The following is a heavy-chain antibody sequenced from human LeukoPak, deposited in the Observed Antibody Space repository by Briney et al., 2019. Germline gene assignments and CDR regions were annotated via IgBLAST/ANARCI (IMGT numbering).Heavy chain of an antibody. V-gene: IGHV3-21*01. CDR3: ARVTGASNWFDP. Sequence: KAGGSLRLSCVVSGFTFSSYSMDWVRQAPGKGLEWVSSISSGSINIHYADSVKGRFTISRDNAKNSLYLQMNSLRVEDTAVYYCARVTGASNWFDPWGQGTLVTVSS. CDR2: ISSGSINI. J-gene: IGHJ5*02. CDR1: GFTFSSYS. D-gene: IGHD1-14*01.